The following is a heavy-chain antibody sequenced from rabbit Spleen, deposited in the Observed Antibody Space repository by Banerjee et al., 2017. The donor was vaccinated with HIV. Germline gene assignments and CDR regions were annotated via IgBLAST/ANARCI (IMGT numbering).Heavy chain of an antibody. CDR1: GFSFSSNYC. J-gene: IGHJ6*01. V-gene: IGHV1S45*01. CDR3: ARDNFGSATFAYQYGMDL. CDR2: IYVGSGGST. Sequence: QEQLVESGGGLVQPEGSLTLTCTASGFSFSSNYCMCWVRQAPGKGLEWIACIYVGSGGSTYYASWAKGRFTISKTSSTTVTLQMTSLTGADTATYFCARDNFGSATFAYQYGMDLWGQGTLVTVS. D-gene: IGHD4-2*01.